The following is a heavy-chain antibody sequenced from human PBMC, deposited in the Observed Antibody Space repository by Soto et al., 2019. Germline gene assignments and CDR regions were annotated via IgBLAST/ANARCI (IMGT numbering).Heavy chain of an antibody. J-gene: IGHJ6*02. CDR3: ARHDCISTSCYYYYYYGMDV. D-gene: IGHD2-2*01. V-gene: IGHV1-69*12. Sequence: QVQLVQSGAEVKKPGSSVKVSCKASGGTFSSYAISWVRQAPGQGLEWMGGIIPIFGTANYAQKFQGRVTITADDSTSTAYMELSRLRSEDTAVYYCARHDCISTSCYYYYYYGMDVWGQGTTVTVSS. CDR2: IIPIFGTA. CDR1: GGTFSSYA.